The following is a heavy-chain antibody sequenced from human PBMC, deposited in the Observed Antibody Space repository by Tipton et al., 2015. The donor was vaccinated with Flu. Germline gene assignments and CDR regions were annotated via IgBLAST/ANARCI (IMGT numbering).Heavy chain of an antibody. CDR1: GGSISSENFY. Sequence: TLSLTCIVSGGSISSENFYWTWIRQPAGKGLEWIGRIHPSGSATYSPSLKSRVAISVDTSKNQFSLRLSSVTAADTAMYYCLREGGYWGQGTLVTVSS. V-gene: IGHV4-61*02. CDR2: IHPSGSA. CDR3: LREGGY. D-gene: IGHD3-16*01. J-gene: IGHJ4*02.